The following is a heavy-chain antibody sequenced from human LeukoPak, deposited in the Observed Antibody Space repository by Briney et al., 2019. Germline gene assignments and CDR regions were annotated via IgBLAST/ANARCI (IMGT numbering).Heavy chain of an antibody. J-gene: IGHJ6*02. Sequence: GGSLRLSCAASGFTVSSNYMNWVRQAPGKGLEWVSVIYSGGSTIYADSVKGRFTISRDSSKNTLYLQMNSLRAEDTAVYYCARDPVGAIGYGMDVWGQGTAVTVSS. V-gene: IGHV3-66*01. CDR2: IYSGGST. D-gene: IGHD1-26*01. CDR3: ARDPVGAIGYGMDV. CDR1: GFTVSSNY.